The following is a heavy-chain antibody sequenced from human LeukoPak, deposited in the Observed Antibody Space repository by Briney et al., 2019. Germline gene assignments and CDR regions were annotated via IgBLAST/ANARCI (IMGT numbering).Heavy chain of an antibody. V-gene: IGHV3-30-3*01. J-gene: IGHJ4*02. CDR1: GFIFTNYA. D-gene: IGHD3-16*01. Sequence: GASLRLSCAASGFIFTNYAMHWVRQAPGKGLEWVAIISYGGNKKYHADSVKGRFSISRDNSRNTLNLQMNSLRPNDTGVYWCAREGASFGGIDYWGQGTLVTVSS. CDR3: AREGASFGGIDY. CDR2: ISYGGNKK.